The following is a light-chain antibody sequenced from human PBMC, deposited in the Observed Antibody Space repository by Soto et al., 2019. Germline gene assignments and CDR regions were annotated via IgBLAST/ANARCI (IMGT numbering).Light chain of an antibody. V-gene: IGKV3-11*01. J-gene: IGKJ1*01. CDR1: QSVNRF. Sequence: EIVLTQSPATLSLSPGERATLSCRASQSVNRFLAWYQHKPGQAPRLLIYEASNRGPCIPARFSGSGSGTDFRPATSSVAAEDFAVYYCQQRRNWPPWTFGEGPKVEIK. CDR3: QQRRNWPPWT. CDR2: EAS.